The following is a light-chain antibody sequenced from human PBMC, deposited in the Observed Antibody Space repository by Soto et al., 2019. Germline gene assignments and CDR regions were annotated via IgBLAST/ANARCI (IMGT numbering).Light chain of an antibody. CDR1: QSLLYTSDNRNY. V-gene: IGKV4-1*01. J-gene: IGKJ2*01. CDR3: QQYYSLYT. Sequence: IVMLQSPESLAVSLGERATFNYKSSQSLLYTSDNRNYLAWYQKKSGQPPKLLIHWASTRESGVPDRFSGGGSGTYFTLTISSVQAEDVAVYYCQQYYSLYTFGQGTKLEI. CDR2: WAS.